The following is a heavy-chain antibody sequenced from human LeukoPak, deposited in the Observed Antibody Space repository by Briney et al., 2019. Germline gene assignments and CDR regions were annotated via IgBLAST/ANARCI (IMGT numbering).Heavy chain of an antibody. CDR3: ARLKMGAYFDL. J-gene: IGHJ2*01. D-gene: IGHD3-16*01. V-gene: IGHV4-59*08. CDR2: IFYTGDT. CDR1: AASITTYY. Sequence: SETPSLTCPVSAASITTYYWSWIRQPPVKGLEWVGYIFYTGDTSYSPSLKSRVTISLDTSKNQFSLKLRSVTAADTAVYYCARLKMGAYFDLWGRGTLVTVSS.